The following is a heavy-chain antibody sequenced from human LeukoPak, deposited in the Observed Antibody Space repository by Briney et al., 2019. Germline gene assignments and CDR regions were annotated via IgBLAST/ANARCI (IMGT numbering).Heavy chain of an antibody. CDR1: GFTFSSYA. J-gene: IGHJ5*02. Sequence: QPGRSLRLSCAASGFTFSSYAMHWVHQAPGKGLEWVAVISYDGSNKYYADSVKGRFTISRDNSKNTLYLQMNSLRAEDTAVYYCARDYCSSTSCPGGWFDPWGQGTLVTVSS. V-gene: IGHV3-30*04. CDR3: ARDYCSSTSCPGGWFDP. D-gene: IGHD2-2*01. CDR2: ISYDGSNK.